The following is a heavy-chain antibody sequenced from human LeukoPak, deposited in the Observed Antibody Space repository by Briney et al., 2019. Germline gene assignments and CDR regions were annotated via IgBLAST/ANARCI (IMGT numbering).Heavy chain of an antibody. CDR2: IYYSGST. V-gene: IGHV4-39*01. D-gene: IGHD6-19*01. CDR1: GGSISSSSYY. CDR3: ARHVYSSGWPHFDY. J-gene: IGHJ4*02. Sequence: PSETLSLTXTVSGGSISSSSYYWGWTRQPPGEGLEWIGSIYYSGSTYYNPSLKSRVTISVDTSKNQFSLKLSSVAAADTAVYYCARHVYSSGWPHFDYWGQGTLVTVSS.